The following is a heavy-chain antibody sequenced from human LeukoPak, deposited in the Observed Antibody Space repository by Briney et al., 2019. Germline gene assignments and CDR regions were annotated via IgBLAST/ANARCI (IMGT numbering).Heavy chain of an antibody. D-gene: IGHD2-2*01. CDR1: GGTFSSYA. J-gene: IGHJ4*02. Sequence: SVKVSCKASGGTFSSYAISWVRQAPGQGLEWMGGIIPIFGTANYAQKFQGRVTMTRDTSTSTVYMELSSLRSEDTAVYYCARARDIVVVPAAILGGDFDYWGQGTLVTVSS. V-gene: IGHV1-69*05. CDR2: IIPIFGTA. CDR3: ARARDIVVVPAAILGGDFDY.